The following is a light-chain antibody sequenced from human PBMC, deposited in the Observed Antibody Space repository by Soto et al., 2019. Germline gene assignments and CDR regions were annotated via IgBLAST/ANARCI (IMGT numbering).Light chain of an antibody. CDR2: AAS. V-gene: IGKV3-20*01. Sequence: EIVLTQSPGTLSLSPGERVTLSCRASQSVASNYLAWYQQKPGQAPRLLIYAASGRATGIPDRFSDSGSGTDFTLTISRLGHEDFAVYYCQQYGRSPWTFGQGTKVEIK. CDR1: QSVASNY. J-gene: IGKJ1*01. CDR3: QQYGRSPWT.